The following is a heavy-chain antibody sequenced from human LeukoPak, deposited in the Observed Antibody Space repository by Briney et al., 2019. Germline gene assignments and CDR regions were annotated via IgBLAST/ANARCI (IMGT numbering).Heavy chain of an antibody. CDR3: ARDRAIGWVGMIEDYYYGMDV. J-gene: IGHJ6*02. D-gene: IGHD2-21*01. CDR2: INTYSGNR. Sequence: GASVKVSCKASRYTFTRYGISWVRQAPGQGLEWMGWINTYSGNRQFAQKLQGRATMTIDKSTNTAVMEMRSLRSDDTATYYCARDRAIGWVGMIEDYYYGMDVWGQGTTVIVSS. CDR1: RYTFTRYG. V-gene: IGHV1-18*01.